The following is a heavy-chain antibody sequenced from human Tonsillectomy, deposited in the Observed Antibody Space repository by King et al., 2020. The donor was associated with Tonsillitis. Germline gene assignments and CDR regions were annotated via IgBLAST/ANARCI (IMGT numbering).Heavy chain of an antibody. Sequence: VQLVESGAEVKKSGASVKVSCKASGYTFTDYYIHWVRQAPGQGLEWMGWINPHNVGTDYPQKFQGRVTMTRDTSISTAYMELSRLRSDDTAVYYCARSDSTAWSYYFDFWGQGTLVTVSS. V-gene: IGHV1-2*02. CDR1: GYTFTDYY. J-gene: IGHJ4*02. CDR2: INPHNVGT. D-gene: IGHD2/OR15-2a*01. CDR3: ARSDSTAWSYYFDF.